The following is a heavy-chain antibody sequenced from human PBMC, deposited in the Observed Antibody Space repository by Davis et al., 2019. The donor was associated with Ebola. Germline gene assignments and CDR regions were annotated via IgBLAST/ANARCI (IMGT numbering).Heavy chain of an antibody. CDR1: GGTFSSYA. CDR3: ARGDGYGGNSAEHDY. J-gene: IGHJ4*02. V-gene: IGHV1-69*13. CDR2: IIPIFGTA. Sequence: SVNVSCKASGGTFSSYAISWVRQAPGQGLEWMGGIIPIFGTANYAQKFQGRVTITADESTSTVYMELSSLRSDDTAVYYCARGDGYGGNSAEHDYWGQGTLVTVSS. D-gene: IGHD4-23*01.